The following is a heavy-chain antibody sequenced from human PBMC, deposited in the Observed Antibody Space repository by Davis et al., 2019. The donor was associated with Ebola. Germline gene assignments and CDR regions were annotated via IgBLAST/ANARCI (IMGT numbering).Heavy chain of an antibody. Sequence: GESLKISCAASGFTFTSYAMDWVRQAPGKGLEWVSYISSRGTNIYYADSVKGRFTISRDNAKNTLYLQMNSLRAEDTAVYYCARVGSSSGYYSAFDYWGQGTLVTVSS. CDR1: GFTFTSYA. CDR3: ARVGSSSGYYSAFDY. V-gene: IGHV3-48*04. D-gene: IGHD3-22*01. J-gene: IGHJ4*02. CDR2: ISSRGTNI.